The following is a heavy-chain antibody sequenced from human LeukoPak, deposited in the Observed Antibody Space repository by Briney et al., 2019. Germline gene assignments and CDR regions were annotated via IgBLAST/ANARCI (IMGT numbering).Heavy chain of an antibody. Sequence: ASVKIPCKASGYPFSDYYIHWLQQAPGKGLEWMGRIDAADGETTYAESFQGRVTFIADTATNTIYTELSSLTLADRAVYFCARAHEERGPYLDLWGQGTQVIVSS. D-gene: IGHD3-16*01. CDR1: GYPFSDYY. J-gene: IGHJ4*02. CDR2: IDAADGET. CDR3: ARAHEERGPYLDL. V-gene: IGHV1-69-2*01.